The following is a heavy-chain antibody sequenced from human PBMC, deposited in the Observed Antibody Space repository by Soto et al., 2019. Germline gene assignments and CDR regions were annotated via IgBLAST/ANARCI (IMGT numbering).Heavy chain of an antibody. Sequence: ASVKVSCKASGYTFTSYGISWVRQAPGQGLEWMGWISAYNGNTNYAQKLQGRVTMTTDTSTSTAYMELRSLRSDDTAVYYCARVFGYPQDPYYYYYYGMDVWGQGTTVTVSS. CDR2: ISAYNGNT. D-gene: IGHD3-16*01. J-gene: IGHJ6*02. V-gene: IGHV1-18*01. CDR3: ARVFGYPQDPYYYYYYGMDV. CDR1: GYTFTSYG.